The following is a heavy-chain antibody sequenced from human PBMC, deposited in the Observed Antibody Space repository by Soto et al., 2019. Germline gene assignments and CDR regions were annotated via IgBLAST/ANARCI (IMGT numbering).Heavy chain of an antibody. D-gene: IGHD1-26*01. V-gene: IGHV1-46*03. J-gene: IGHJ4*02. Sequence: GASVKVSCKASGYTLTSYYMHWVRQAPGQGLEWMGIINPSGGSTSYAQKFQGRVTMTRDTSTSTVYMELSSLRPEDTAVYYCARSFYPTPFDYWGQGTLVTVSS. CDR1: GYTLTSYY. CDR3: ARSFYPTPFDY. CDR2: INPSGGST.